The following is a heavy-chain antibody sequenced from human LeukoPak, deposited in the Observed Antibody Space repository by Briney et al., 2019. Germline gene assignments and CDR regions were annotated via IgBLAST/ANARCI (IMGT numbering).Heavy chain of an antibody. V-gene: IGHV4-59*08. CDR3: AKYRSTSGYVDS. Sequence: SETLSLTCSVSGGSICSNYWSWFRQPPGKGLEWIGYIYYSGSTTYNPSLKSRVTISVDTSKTQFSLKLTSVTAADTAVYYCAKYRSTSGYVDSWGQGTLVTVSS. J-gene: IGHJ4*02. D-gene: IGHD3-22*01. CDR1: GGSICSNY. CDR2: IYYSGST.